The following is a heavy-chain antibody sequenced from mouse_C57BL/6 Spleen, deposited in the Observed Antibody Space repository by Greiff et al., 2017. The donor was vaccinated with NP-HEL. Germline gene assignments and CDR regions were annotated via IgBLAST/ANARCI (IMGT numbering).Heavy chain of an antibody. CDR3: ARSNWDVWYFDV. D-gene: IGHD4-1*01. Sequence: EVMLVESGGGLVKPGGSLKLSCAASGFTFSDYGMHWVRQAPEKGLEWVAYISSGSSTIYYADTVKGRFTISRDNAKNTLFLQMTSLRSEDTAIYYCARSNWDVWYFDVWGTGTTVTVSA. CDR1: GFTFSDYG. J-gene: IGHJ1*03. CDR2: ISSGSSTI. V-gene: IGHV5-17*01.